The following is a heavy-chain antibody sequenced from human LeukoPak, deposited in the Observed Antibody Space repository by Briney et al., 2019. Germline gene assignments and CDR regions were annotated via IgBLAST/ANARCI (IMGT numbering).Heavy chain of an antibody. Sequence: PGRSLRLSCAASGFTFSSYAMHWVRQAPGKGLEWVAVISYDGSNKYYADSVKGRFTISRDNSKNTLYLQMNSLRAEDTAVYYCARGSLVFGSGSYTGADYWGQGTLVTVSS. CDR2: ISYDGSNK. V-gene: IGHV3-30-3*01. CDR3: ARGSLVFGSGSYTGADY. CDR1: GFTFSSYA. J-gene: IGHJ4*02. D-gene: IGHD3-10*01.